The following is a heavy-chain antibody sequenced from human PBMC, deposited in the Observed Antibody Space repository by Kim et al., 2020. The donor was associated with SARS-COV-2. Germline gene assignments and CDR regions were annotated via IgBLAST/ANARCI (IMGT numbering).Heavy chain of an antibody. D-gene: IGHD5-12*01. J-gene: IGHJ3*02. Sequence: SVKGRFTIARDNSKDTLYLQMNSLSADDKAIYYCEKSRDGYTSNDAFDIWGQGTMVTVSS. CDR3: EKSRDGYTSNDAFDI. V-gene: IGHV3-23*01.